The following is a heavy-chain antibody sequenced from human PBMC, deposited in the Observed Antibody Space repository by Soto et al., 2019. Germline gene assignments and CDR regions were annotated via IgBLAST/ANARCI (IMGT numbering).Heavy chain of an antibody. V-gene: IGHV5-10-1*01. D-gene: IGHD5-18*01. J-gene: IGHJ5*02. CDR2: IDPSDSQT. Sequence: GESLKISCKGSGYSFAGYWITWVRQKPGKGLEWMGRIDPSDSQTYYSPSFQGHVTISADKSISTAYLQWSSLKASDTAMYYCARQGYSYGYAWGQGTLVTVSS. CDR3: ARQGYSYGYA. CDR1: GYSFAGYW.